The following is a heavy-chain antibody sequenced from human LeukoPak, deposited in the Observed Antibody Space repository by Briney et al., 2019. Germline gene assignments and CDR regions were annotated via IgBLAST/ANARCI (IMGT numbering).Heavy chain of an antibody. CDR1: GFTFSSYG. J-gene: IGHJ3*01. V-gene: IGHV3-30*02. Sequence: PGGSLRLSCAASGFTFSSYGMHWVRQAPGKGLEWVAFIRYDGSKKDYVDSVKGRFTISRDNSNNTVYPQMNSLSAGDTAVYYCAKYSFFDYDWGSHRYGAFDFWGQGTIVTVPS. CDR2: IRYDGSKK. D-gene: IGHD3-16*02. CDR3: AKYSFFDYDWGSHRYGAFDF.